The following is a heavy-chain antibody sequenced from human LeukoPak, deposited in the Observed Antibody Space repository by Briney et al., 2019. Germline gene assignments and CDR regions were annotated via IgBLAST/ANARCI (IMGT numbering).Heavy chain of an antibody. CDR1: GFTFSSYS. CDR3: ARVHHALGYCSGGSCSDY. D-gene: IGHD2-15*01. CDR2: ISSSSSYI. Sequence: PGGSLRLSCAASGFTFSSYSMNWVRQAPGKGLEWVSSISSSSSYIYYADSVKGRFTISRDNAKNSLYLQMNSLRAEDTAVYYCARVHHALGYCSGGSCSDYWGQGTLVTVSS. V-gene: IGHV3-21*01. J-gene: IGHJ4*02.